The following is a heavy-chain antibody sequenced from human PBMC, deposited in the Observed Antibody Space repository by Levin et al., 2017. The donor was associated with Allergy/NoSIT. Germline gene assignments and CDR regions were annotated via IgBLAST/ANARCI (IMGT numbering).Heavy chain of an antibody. Sequence: PSETLSLTCAVSGSSMRSGYFWGWIRQPPGKGLEWIATIYHNGSTYYNPSLKSRVTVSIDTSKNQFSLNVTSVTAAAQAVDYFARHLRDTEVLPAAAHSYYAMDVWGHGTTVTVSS. CDR1: GSSMRSGYF. J-gene: IGHJ6*02. CDR2: IYHNGST. V-gene: IGHV4-38-2*01. CDR3: ARHLRDTEVLPAAAHSYYAMDV. D-gene: IGHD2-2*01.